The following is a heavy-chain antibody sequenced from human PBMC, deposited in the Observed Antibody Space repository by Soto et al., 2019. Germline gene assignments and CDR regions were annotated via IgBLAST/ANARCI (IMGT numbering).Heavy chain of an antibody. Sequence: QVQLQQWGAGLLKPSETLSLTCAAYGGSFGAYYWTWIRQPPGKGLEWIGEINHSGSTNYNPSLESRVTISVDTSKNQFSLKLSSVTAADTAVYYCARGTNLRCFDWGQGTLVTVFS. V-gene: IGHV4-34*01. CDR3: ARGTNLRCFD. D-gene: IGHD3-9*01. J-gene: IGHJ4*02. CDR2: INHSGST. CDR1: GGSFGAYY.